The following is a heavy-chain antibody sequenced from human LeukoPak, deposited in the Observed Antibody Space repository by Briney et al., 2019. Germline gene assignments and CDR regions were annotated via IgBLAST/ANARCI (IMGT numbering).Heavy chain of an antibody. CDR3: AKAYSSSWSFDY. J-gene: IGHJ4*02. Sequence: GGSLRLSCAASGFTFSSYWMSWVRQAPGKGLEWVANIKQDGSEKYYVDSVKGRFTISRDNAKNSLYLQMNSLRAEDMALYYCAKAYSSSWSFDYWGQGTLVTVSS. D-gene: IGHD6-13*01. CDR2: IKQDGSEK. V-gene: IGHV3-7*03. CDR1: GFTFSSYW.